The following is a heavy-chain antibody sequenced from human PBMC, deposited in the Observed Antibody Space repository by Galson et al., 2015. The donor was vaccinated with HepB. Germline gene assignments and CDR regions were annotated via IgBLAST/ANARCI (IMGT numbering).Heavy chain of an antibody. D-gene: IGHD3-22*01. V-gene: IGHV1-69*13. Sequence: SVKVSCKASGGTFSSYAISWVRQAPGQGLEWMGGIIPIFGTANYAQKFQGRVTINADESTSTAYMELSSLRSEDTAVYYCARGSYYDSSGYYFYSWFDPWGQGTLVTVSS. CDR3: ARGSYYDSSGYYFYSWFDP. CDR1: GGTFSSYA. J-gene: IGHJ5*02. CDR2: IIPIFGTA.